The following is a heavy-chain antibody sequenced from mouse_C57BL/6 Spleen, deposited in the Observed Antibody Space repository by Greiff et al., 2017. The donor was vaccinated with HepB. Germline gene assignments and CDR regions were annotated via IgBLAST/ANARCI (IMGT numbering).Heavy chain of an antibody. Sequence: EVKLVESGGGLVKPGGSLKLSCAASGFTFSSYAMSWVRQTPEKRLEWVATISDGGSYTYYPDNVKGRFTISRDNAKNNLYLQMSHLKSEDTAMYYCAREGLRLQGAMDYWGQGTSVTVSS. CDR1: GFTFSSYA. V-gene: IGHV5-4*01. CDR2: ISDGGSYT. CDR3: AREGLRLQGAMDY. D-gene: IGHD3-2*02. J-gene: IGHJ4*01.